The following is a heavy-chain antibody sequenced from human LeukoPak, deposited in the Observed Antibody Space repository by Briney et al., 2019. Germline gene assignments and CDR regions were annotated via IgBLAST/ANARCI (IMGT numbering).Heavy chain of an antibody. D-gene: IGHD6-19*01. Sequence: QAGGSLRLSCAASGFTFSSYAMSWVRQAPGKGLEWVSAISGSGGSTYYADSVKGRFTISRGNSKNTLYLQMNSLRAEDTAVYYCAKPPARGSGWYYFDYWGQGTLVTVSS. J-gene: IGHJ4*02. CDR1: GFTFSSYA. V-gene: IGHV3-23*01. CDR2: ISGSGGST. CDR3: AKPPARGSGWYYFDY.